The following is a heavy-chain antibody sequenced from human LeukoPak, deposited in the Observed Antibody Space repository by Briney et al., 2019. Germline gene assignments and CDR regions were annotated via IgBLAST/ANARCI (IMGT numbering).Heavy chain of an antibody. CDR2: ISYDGSNK. Sequence: PGGSLRLSCAASGFTFSSYAVHWVRQAPGKGLEWVAVISYDGSNKNYADSVKGRFTISRDNAKNSLYLQMNSLRAEDTAVYYCARGTTGLPDYWGQGTLVTVSS. J-gene: IGHJ4*02. D-gene: IGHD1-1*01. V-gene: IGHV3-30-3*01. CDR3: ARGTTGLPDY. CDR1: GFTFSSYA.